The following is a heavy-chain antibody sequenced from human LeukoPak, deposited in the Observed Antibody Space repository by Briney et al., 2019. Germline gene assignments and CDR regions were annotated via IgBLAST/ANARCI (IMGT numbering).Heavy chain of an antibody. Sequence: GASVKVSCKASGYTFTSYDINWVRQATGQGLEWMGWMNPNSGNTGYARKFQGRVTMTRNTSISTAYMELSSLRSADTAVYYCARVDLGDYYGSGSYYIWFDPWGQGTLVTVSS. D-gene: IGHD3-10*01. CDR1: GYTFTSYD. J-gene: IGHJ5*02. V-gene: IGHV1-8*01. CDR3: ARVDLGDYYGSGSYYIWFDP. CDR2: MNPNSGNT.